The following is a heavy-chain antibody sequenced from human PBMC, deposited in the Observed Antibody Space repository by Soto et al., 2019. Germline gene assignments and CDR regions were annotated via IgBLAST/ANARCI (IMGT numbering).Heavy chain of an antibody. J-gene: IGHJ6*02. CDR1: GGSFGGHC. D-gene: IGHD6-13*01. Sequence: SEIMCHTCAVYGGSFGGHCWSWIRQTPGKGLEWIGEINPSGSTNYNPSLKSRVTISVDTSKNQFSLKLSSVTAADTAVYYCARGRQQLVREGTRDYYYYGMDVWGQGTTVTVSS. V-gene: IGHV4-34*01. CDR2: INPSGST. CDR3: ARGRQQLVREGTRDYYYYGMDV.